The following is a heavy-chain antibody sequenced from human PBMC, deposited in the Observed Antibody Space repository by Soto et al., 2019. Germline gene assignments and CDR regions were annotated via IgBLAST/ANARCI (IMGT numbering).Heavy chain of an antibody. J-gene: IGHJ3*02. Sequence: GRAISLSYAASGFTSRSSWMHCVRQAPGKGLVWVSRINSDGSSTSYADSVKGRFTISRDNAKNTLYLQMNSLRAEDTAVYYCVCLLRHDAFDIWGTRTIVNV. CDR1: GFTSRSSW. CDR2: INSDGSST. V-gene: IGHV3-74*01. CDR3: VCLLRHDAFDI. D-gene: IGHD3-22*01.